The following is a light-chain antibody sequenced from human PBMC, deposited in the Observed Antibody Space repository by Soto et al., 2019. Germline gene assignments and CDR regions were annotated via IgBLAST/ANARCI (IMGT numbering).Light chain of an antibody. CDR1: QSVSNN. CDR2: GAS. V-gene: IGKV3-15*01. CDR3: QQYDNWPPVT. J-gene: IGKJ5*01. Sequence: EIVMTQSPVTLSVSPGERVTLSCRASQSVSNNLAWYQQKSGQAPRLLIYGASTRVTGIPARFSGSGSGTEFTLTISSLQSEDFAIDYCQQYDNWPPVTCGQGTRLDIK.